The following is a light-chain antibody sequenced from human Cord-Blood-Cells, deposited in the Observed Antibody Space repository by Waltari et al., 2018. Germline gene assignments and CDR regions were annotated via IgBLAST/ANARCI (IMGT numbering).Light chain of an antibody. J-gene: IGKJ5*01. CDR3: QQYNSYSIT. CDR1: QGISSW. V-gene: IGKV1-5*01. CDR2: DAS. Sequence: DIQMTQSPSTLSASVGDRVTITCRASQGISSWLAWYQQKPGKAPKLLIYDASSLESGVPSRFSGSGSGTEFTLTISSLQPDDFATYYCQQYNSYSITFGQGRRLEIK.